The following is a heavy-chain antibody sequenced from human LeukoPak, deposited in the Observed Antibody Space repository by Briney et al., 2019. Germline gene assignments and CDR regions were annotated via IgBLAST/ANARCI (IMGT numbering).Heavy chain of an antibody. D-gene: IGHD1-26*01. CDR3: ARGIVGATWNY. J-gene: IGHJ4*02. CDR1: GGSISSSSYY. CDR2: IYYSGST. Sequence: SETLSLTCTVSGGSISSSSYYWGWIRQPPGKGLESIGSIYYSGSTYYNPSLKSRVTISVDTSKNQFSLKLSSVTAADTAVYYCARGIVGATWNYWGQGTLVTVSS. V-gene: IGHV4-39*07.